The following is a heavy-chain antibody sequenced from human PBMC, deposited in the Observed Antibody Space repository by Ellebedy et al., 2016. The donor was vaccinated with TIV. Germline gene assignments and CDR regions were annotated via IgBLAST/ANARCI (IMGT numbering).Heavy chain of an antibody. V-gene: IGHV5-51*01. CDR2: INAGDSET. D-gene: IGHD3-10*01. CDR1: GYIFSSYW. Sequence: GESLKISCKASGYIFSSYWIGWVRQMPGKGLEWMGIINAGDSETRYSPSFEGQVTISVDKSITTAYLHWSSLNASDTAMYYCASHEGNAFDIWGQGTMVTVSS. CDR3: ASHEGNAFDI. J-gene: IGHJ3*02.